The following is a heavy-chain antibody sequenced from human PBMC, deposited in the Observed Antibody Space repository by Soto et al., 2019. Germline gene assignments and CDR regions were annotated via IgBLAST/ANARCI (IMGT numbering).Heavy chain of an antibody. CDR3: ARGASHRSDS. V-gene: IGHV3-7*05. J-gene: IGHJ4*02. CDR1: GFTFSDFW. Sequence: EVQLVESGGNLVQPGGSLRLSCAASGFTFSDFWMSWVRRAPGRGLEWVANIKEDGSETYYVDSVEGRFTISRDNAKQSLCLRMSRLRAEVTVLYDCARGASHRSDSWGQGAMVSDS. CDR2: IKEDGSET.